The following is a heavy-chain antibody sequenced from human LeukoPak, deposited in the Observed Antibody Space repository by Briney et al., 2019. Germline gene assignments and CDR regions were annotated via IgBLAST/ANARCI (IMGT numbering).Heavy chain of an antibody. CDR1: GFTFSSYS. J-gene: IGHJ6*03. CDR3: ARDGEGDWENYYYYMDV. D-gene: IGHD1-26*01. Sequence: GGSLRLSCAASGFTFSSYSMNWVRQAPGKGLEWVSSITSTSSHIYYADSLKGRFTISRDNAKNSLYLQMNSLRAEDTAVYYCARDGEGDWENYYYYMDVWGKGTTVTVSS. V-gene: IGHV3-21*01. CDR2: ITSTSSHI.